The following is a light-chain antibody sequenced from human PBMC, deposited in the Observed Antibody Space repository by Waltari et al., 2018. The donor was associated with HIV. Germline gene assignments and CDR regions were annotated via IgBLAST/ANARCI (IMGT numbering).Light chain of an antibody. CDR3: FSTDSNSDQRV. J-gene: IGLJ2*01. Sequence: SYELTQPPSVSVSPGQTATITCSGDALPETCVYWYQKKSGQAPVVVIFEDNKRPSGIPQRISGSKSGALASLTITWAQVDDEADYYCFSTDSNSDQRVFGGGTKLTVL. CDR1: ALPETC. CDR2: EDN. V-gene: IGLV3-10*01.